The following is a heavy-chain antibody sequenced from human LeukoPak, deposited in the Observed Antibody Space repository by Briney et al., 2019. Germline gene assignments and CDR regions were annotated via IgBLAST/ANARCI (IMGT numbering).Heavy chain of an antibody. CDR2: INTTAGTR. J-gene: IGHJ4*02. V-gene: IGHV1-46*01. CDR1: GYTFTNYH. D-gene: IGHD3-10*01. CDR3: ARDLGAYYGPNY. Sequence: ASVNVSCKTSGYTFTNYHIHWVRQAPGQGPEWMGIINTTAGTRTNAQRLQGRISMTRDTSTSSVYMELSSLTSDDTAIYYCARDLGAYYGPNYWGQGTLVTVSS.